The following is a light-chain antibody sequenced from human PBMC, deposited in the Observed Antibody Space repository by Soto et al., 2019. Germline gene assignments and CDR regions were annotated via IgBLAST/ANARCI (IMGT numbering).Light chain of an antibody. J-gene: IGLJ1*01. CDR2: SNN. V-gene: IGLV1-44*01. CDR1: SSNIGSNT. CDR3: AAWDDSLNGRYV. Sequence: QSVLTQPPSASGTPGQSVTISCSESSSNIGSNTVNWYQQLPGTAPKLLIYSNNQRTSGVPDRFSGSKSGTSASLAISGLQSEDEADYYCAAWDDSLNGRYVFGTGTKVTVL.